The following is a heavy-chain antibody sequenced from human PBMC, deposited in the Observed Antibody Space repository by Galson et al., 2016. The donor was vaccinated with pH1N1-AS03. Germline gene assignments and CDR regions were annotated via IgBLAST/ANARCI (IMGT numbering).Heavy chain of an antibody. CDR1: GFTLSSYA. CDR2: ISGSGGTT. CDR3: AKSPGYCSSGSCSDQGYFDS. D-gene: IGHD2-15*01. Sequence: SLRLSCAASGFTLSSYAMSWVRQAPGKGLEWVSAISGSGGTTYYADSVKGRFTISRDNSKNTLYLQMNSLRAEDTAIYYCAKSPGYCSSGSCSDQGYFDSWGQGTLVTVSS. V-gene: IGHV3-23*01. J-gene: IGHJ4*02.